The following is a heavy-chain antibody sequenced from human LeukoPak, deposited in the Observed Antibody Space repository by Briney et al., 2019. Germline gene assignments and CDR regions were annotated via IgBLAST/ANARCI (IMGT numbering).Heavy chain of an antibody. Sequence: PGGSLRLSCAASGFTFSSYWMQWVRQAPGKGLVWVSEINSDGSTTNYADSVKGRFTISRDNAKNTLYLQMNSLRVEDTTVYYCARNRGDPSYFDYWGQGTLVTVSS. CDR1: GFTFSSYW. V-gene: IGHV3-74*01. J-gene: IGHJ4*02. D-gene: IGHD4-17*01. CDR3: ARNRGDPSYFDY. CDR2: INSDGSTT.